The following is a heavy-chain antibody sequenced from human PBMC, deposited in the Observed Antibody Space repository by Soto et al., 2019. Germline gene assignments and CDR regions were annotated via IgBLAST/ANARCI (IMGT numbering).Heavy chain of an antibody. V-gene: IGHV4-31*11. CDR2: IYYSGST. CDR1: GSSITSGDYY. CDR3: ARLSGDHYYFYMDV. J-gene: IGHJ6*03. D-gene: IGHD2-21*02. Sequence: QLQLQESGPGLMRPSQTLSLTCVVSGSSITSGDYYWTWIRQFPGKGLEWIGYIYYSGSTYYNPSLQSRVSISVDTSKNQFSLNLSSVTAADTAVYHCARLSGDHYYFYMDVWGKGTTVTVSS.